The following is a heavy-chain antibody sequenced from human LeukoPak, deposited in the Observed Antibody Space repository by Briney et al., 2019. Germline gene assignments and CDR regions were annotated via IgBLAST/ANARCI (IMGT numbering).Heavy chain of an antibody. CDR2: ISSSGSTI. CDR1: GFTFSDYY. CDR3: ARAKAVAGAIRSYYYGMDV. Sequence: KPGGSLRLSCAASGFTFSDYYMSWIRQAPGKGLEWVSYISSSGSTIYYADSVKGRFTISRDNAKNSLYLQMNSLRAEDTAVYYCARAKAVAGAIRSYYYGMDVWGQGTTVTVSS. J-gene: IGHJ6*02. D-gene: IGHD6-19*01. V-gene: IGHV3-11*01.